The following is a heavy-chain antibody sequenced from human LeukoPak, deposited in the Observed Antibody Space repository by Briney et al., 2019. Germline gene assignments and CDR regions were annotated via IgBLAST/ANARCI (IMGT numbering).Heavy chain of an antibody. CDR1: GFTVSSNY. Sequence: GGSLRLSCAASGFTVSSNYMSWVRQAPGKGLEWVSVIYSGGSTYYADSVKGRFTISRDNSKNTLYLQMNSLRAEDTAVYYCASSANGVKTRFWGQGTLVTVSS. D-gene: IGHD2-21*01. CDR2: IYSGGST. J-gene: IGHJ4*02. V-gene: IGHV3-66*01. CDR3: ASSANGVKTRF.